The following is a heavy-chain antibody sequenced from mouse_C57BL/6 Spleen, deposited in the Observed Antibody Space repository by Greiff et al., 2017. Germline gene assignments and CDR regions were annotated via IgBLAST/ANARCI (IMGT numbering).Heavy chain of an antibody. J-gene: IGHJ2*01. CDR1: GYTFPRYW. Sequence: QVQLQQPGTELVKPGASVKLSCQASGYTFPRYWMHWVQQRPGPGLAWIGTINPCTGGTNYNEKFKSKATLTFDKSSSTAYMQLSSLTSEDSAVYYCASSFPDYFDYWGQGTTLTGSS. V-gene: IGHV1-53*01. CDR2: INPCTGGT. CDR3: ASSFPDYFDY.